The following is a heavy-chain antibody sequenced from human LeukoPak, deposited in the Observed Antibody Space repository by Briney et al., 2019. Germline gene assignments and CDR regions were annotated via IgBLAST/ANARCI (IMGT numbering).Heavy chain of an antibody. Sequence: SETLSLNGSVSGVSISSSNKVWRGLRQPPGRVRGWIGGVGYSGTTYYTPSLKVRVTISVDTSKNPVSLKLSTVTAADTAVYYCARHGDEDGYTAKAFRYWGQGTVLTVSS. J-gene: IGHJ4*02. V-gene: IGHV4-39*01. CDR1: GVSISSSNKV. CDR3: ARHGDEDGYTAKAFRY. D-gene: IGHD5-24*01. CDR2: VGYSGTT.